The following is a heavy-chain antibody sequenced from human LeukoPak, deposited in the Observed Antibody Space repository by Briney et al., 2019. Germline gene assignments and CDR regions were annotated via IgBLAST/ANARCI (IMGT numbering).Heavy chain of an antibody. Sequence: GGSLRLSCAASGLTFSSHAMHWVRQAPGKGLEWVASIWYEGRTKYYIDSVKGRFTISRDNSRNTLNLQMNSLRVEDTAVYYCAKYAPPTTALTRFFDDWGQGTLVTVSS. CDR3: AKYAPPTTALTRFFDD. CDR1: GLTFSSHA. V-gene: IGHV3-30-3*02. CDR2: IWYEGRTK. J-gene: IGHJ4*02. D-gene: IGHD4-17*01.